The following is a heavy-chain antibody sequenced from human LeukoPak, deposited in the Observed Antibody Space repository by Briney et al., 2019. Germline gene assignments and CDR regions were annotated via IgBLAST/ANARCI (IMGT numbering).Heavy chain of an antibody. CDR1: GGSISSYY. D-gene: IGHD3-9*01. V-gene: IGHV4-59*08. J-gene: IGHJ4*02. CDR2: IYYSGST. CDR3: ARYLLNYDILTGTFDY. Sequence: ASETLSLTCTLSGGSISSYYWSWIRQPPGEGLEWIGYIYYSGSTNYNPSLKSRVAISVDTSKNQFSLKLSSVTAADTGVYYCARYLLNYDILTGTFDYWGQGTLVTVSS.